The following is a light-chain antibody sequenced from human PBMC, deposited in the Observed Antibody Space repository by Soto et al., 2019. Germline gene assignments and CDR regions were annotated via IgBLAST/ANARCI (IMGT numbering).Light chain of an antibody. J-gene: IGKJ1*01. CDR3: QQYKSWPPWT. CDR2: GAS. V-gene: IGKV3-15*01. CDR1: QSVSSN. Sequence: EIVMTQSPATLSVSPGERATLSCRASQSVSSNLAWYQQKPGQAPRLLIYGASTRATGIPARFSGSGSGTDFTLTISSLQSEAFAVYYCQQYKSWPPWTFGQGTKVEIK.